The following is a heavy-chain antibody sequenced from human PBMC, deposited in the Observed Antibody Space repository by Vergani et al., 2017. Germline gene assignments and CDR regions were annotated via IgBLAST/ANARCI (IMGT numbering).Heavy chain of an antibody. CDR2: IYHSGGT. Sequence: QVQLQESGPGLVKPSETLSLTCTVSGASVNRANYYWSWIRQTPGTGLEWIGFIYHSGGTSYSPSLKSRVTISVDTSKNQFSLTLTSVTAADTAVYYCASDTHSGQRADRWGQGILVTVTS. CDR1: GASVNRANYY. CDR3: ASDTHSGQRADR. D-gene: IGHD6-19*01. J-gene: IGHJ5*02. V-gene: IGHV4-61*01.